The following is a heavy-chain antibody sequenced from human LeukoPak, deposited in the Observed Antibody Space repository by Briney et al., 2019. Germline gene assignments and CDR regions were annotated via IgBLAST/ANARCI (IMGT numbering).Heavy chain of an antibody. V-gene: IGHV3-48*01. D-gene: IGHD6-13*01. CDR3: PTIRGYTSSWPFDY. J-gene: IGHJ4*02. Sequence: PGGSLRLSCAASGFTFSSYSMNWVRQAPGKGLEWVSYISSSSSTIYYADSVKGRFALSRDNAKNSLYLQMNSLRAEDTAVYYCPTIRGYTSSWPFDYWGQGALVTVSS. CDR1: GFTFSSYS. CDR2: ISSSSSTI.